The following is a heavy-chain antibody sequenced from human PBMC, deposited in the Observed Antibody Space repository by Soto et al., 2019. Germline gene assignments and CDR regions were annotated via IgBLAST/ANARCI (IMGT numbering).Heavy chain of an antibody. V-gene: IGHV4-30-2*05. J-gene: IGHJ4*01. CDR3: ASIWFGDFDY. D-gene: IGHD3-10*01. CDR2: FHSSGTT. CDR1: GGSISSGGYS. Sequence: SETLSLTCAVSGGSISSGGYSWSWIRQPPGKGLEWIGYFHSSGTTYKDPSLKSRVTISVDTSKNQISLKLDSVTAADTDVYYCASIWFGDFDYWGHGTLVTVSS.